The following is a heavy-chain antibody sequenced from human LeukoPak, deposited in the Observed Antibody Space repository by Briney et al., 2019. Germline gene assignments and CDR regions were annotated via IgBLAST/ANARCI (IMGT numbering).Heavy chain of an antibody. CDR1: GYTFTNYG. V-gene: IGHV1-18*01. J-gene: IGHJ4*02. D-gene: IGHD1-7*01. CDR2: ISGYNGAT. Sequence: ASVTVSFTASGYTFTNYGIMWVRQAPGQGLEWMGWISGYNGATNYAQKFQGRVTMTTDTSTSTAYMEMRSLRSDDTAVYFCARSWNSDCHYWGQGTLVTVSS. CDR3: ARSWNSDCHY.